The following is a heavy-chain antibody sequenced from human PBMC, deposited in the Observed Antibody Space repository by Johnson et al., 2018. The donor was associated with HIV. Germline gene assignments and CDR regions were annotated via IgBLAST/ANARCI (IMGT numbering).Heavy chain of an antibody. CDR3: AKDSRYYYDSSGYYSVTEDVFDI. J-gene: IGHJ3*02. V-gene: IGHV3-30*02. CDR2: IRYDGSYK. D-gene: IGHD3-22*01. Sequence: QMLLVESGGGVVQPGGSLRLSCAASGFTFSSYGMHWVRQAPGKGLEWVAFIRYDGSYKYYADSVKGRFTISRDNSKNTLYLQMNSLRDEDTAVYYCAKDSRYYYDSSGYYSVTEDVFDIWGQGTMVTVSS. CDR1: GFTFSSYG.